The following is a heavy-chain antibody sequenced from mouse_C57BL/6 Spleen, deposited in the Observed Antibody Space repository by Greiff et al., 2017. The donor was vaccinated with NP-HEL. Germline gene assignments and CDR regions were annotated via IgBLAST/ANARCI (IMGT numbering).Heavy chain of an antibody. CDR2: IWSGGST. CDR1: GFSLTSYG. D-gene: IGHD2-12*01. CDR3: ARSYYSAMDY. Sequence: QVQLQQSGPGLVQPSQSLSITCTVSGFSLTSYGVHWVRQSPGKGLEWLGVIWSGGSTDYNAAFISRLSISKDNSKSQVFFKMNSLQADDTAIYYCARSYYSAMDYWGQGTSVTVSS. V-gene: IGHV2-2*01. J-gene: IGHJ4*01.